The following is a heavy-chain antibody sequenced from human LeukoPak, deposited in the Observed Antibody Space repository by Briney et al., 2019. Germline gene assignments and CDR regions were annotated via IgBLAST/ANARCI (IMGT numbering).Heavy chain of an antibody. CDR2: IGTAGDT. CDR3: ARVRKYSGYYSWYFDL. D-gene: IGHD5-12*01. V-gene: IGHV3-13*01. Sequence: PEGSLRLSCAASGFTFSSYDMHWVRQATGKGLEWVSAIGTAGDTYYPGSVKGRFTISRENAKNSLYLQMNSLRAGDTAVYYCARVRKYSGYYSWYFDLWGRGTLVTVSS. J-gene: IGHJ2*01. CDR1: GFTFSSYD.